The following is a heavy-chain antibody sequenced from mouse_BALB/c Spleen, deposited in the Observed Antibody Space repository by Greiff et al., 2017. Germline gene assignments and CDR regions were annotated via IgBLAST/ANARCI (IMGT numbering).Heavy chain of an antibody. Sequence: EVQLVESGGDLVKPGGSLKLSCAASGFTFSSYGMSWVRQTPDKRLEWVATISSGGSYTYYPDSVKGRFTISRDNAKNTLYLQMSSLKSEDTAMYYCARQLYDGYYLDYWGQGTTLTGSS. J-gene: IGHJ2*01. CDR3: ARQLYDGYYLDY. V-gene: IGHV5-6*01. D-gene: IGHD2-3*01. CDR1: GFTFSSYG. CDR2: ISSGGSYT.